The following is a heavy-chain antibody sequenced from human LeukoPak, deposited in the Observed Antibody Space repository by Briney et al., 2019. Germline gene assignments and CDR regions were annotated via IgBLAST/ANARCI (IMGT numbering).Heavy chain of an antibody. CDR1: GFTFSSYA. Sequence: GGSLRLSCAASGFTFSSYAMSWVRQAPGKGLEWVSAISGSGGSTYYADSVKGRFTISRDNSKNTLYLQVNSLRAEDTAVYYCAKDVLDYGSGSWILTNAFDIWGQGTMVTVSS. D-gene: IGHD3-10*01. V-gene: IGHV3-23*01. CDR2: ISGSGGST. CDR3: AKDVLDYGSGSWILTNAFDI. J-gene: IGHJ3*02.